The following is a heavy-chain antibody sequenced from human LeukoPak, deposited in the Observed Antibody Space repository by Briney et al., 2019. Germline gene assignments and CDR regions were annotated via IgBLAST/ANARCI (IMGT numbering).Heavy chain of an antibody. V-gene: IGHV3-74*01. Sequence: LTGGSLRLSCAASGFTFSDYWMHWVRQAPGKGLVCVSRINSDGGTSNYADSVKGRFTISRDNAKHTVYLQMNSLRGEDAAVYYCTRVDIRGYRSFYHYYGMDVWGQGTTVTVSS. CDR3: TRVDIRGYRSFYHYYGMDV. D-gene: IGHD3-22*01. J-gene: IGHJ6*02. CDR2: INSDGGTS. CDR1: GFTFSDYW.